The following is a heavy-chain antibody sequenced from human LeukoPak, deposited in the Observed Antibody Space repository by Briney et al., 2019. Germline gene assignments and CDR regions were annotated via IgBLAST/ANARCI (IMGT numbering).Heavy chain of an antibody. CDR1: GFTFDDYA. CDR2: INQAGSVQ. CDR3: ARVGYSGWNLEY. J-gene: IGHJ4*02. Sequence: GRSLRLSCAASGFTFDDYAMHWVRQAPGKGLEWVANINQAGSVQYYVDSVKGRFTISRDDAKNSLYVQMNSLREEDTAVYYCARVGYSGWNLEYWGQGTLVTVSS. D-gene: IGHD5-12*01. V-gene: IGHV3-7*01.